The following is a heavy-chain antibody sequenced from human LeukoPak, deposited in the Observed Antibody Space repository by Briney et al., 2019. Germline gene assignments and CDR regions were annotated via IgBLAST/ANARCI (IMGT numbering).Heavy chain of an antibody. V-gene: IGHV3-53*01. CDR1: GFTVSSSY. CDR2: TYSGGST. CDR3: ARGYCSGGSCYPIPFDY. D-gene: IGHD2-15*01. J-gene: IGHJ4*02. Sequence: PGGSLRLSCAASGFTVSSSYMSWVRQAPGKGLEWVSVTYSGGSTYYADSVKGRFTISRDNSKNTLYLQMNSLRAEDTAVYYCARGYCSGGSCYPIPFDYWGQETLVTVSS.